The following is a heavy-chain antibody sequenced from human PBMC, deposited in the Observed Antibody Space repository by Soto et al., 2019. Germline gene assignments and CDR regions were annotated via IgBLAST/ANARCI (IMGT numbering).Heavy chain of an antibody. D-gene: IGHD6-19*01. J-gene: IGHJ4*02. Sequence: ASVKVSCKASGYTFISYGISWVRQAPGQGLEWMGWISAYNGNTNYAQKLQGRVTMTTDTSTSTAYMELRSLRSDDTAVYYCARGFPGSGWPIKFDYWGQGTLVTVSS. CDR3: ARGFPGSGWPIKFDY. CDR2: ISAYNGNT. CDR1: GYTFISYG. V-gene: IGHV1-18*01.